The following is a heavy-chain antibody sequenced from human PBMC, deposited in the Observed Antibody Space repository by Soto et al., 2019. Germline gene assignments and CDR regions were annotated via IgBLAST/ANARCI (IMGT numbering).Heavy chain of an antibody. CDR2: ISSSGSTI. Sequence: QVQLVESGGGLVKPGGSLRLSCAASGFTFSDYYMSWLRQAPGKGLEWVSYISSSGSTIYYADSVKGRFTISRDNAKNSLYLQMNSLRAEDTAVYYCAREVRVYYDSSGYIPTLDYWGQGTLVTVSS. CDR3: AREVRVYYDSSGYIPTLDY. V-gene: IGHV3-11*01. D-gene: IGHD3-22*01. CDR1: GFTFSDYY. J-gene: IGHJ4*02.